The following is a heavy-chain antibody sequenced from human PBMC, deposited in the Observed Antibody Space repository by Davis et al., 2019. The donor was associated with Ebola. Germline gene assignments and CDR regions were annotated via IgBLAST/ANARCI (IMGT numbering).Heavy chain of an antibody. J-gene: IGHJ1*01. CDR2: ITGGGGST. D-gene: IGHD3-16*01. CDR3: AQDMIEEGLSSPHPDFQH. CDR1: GFTVSSNY. V-gene: IGHV3-23*01. Sequence: GESLKISCAASGFTVSSNYMSWVRQAPGKGLEWVSAITGGGGSTYYAGSVKGRFAISRDNSKDTLYLDLNSLRAEDTAVYYCAQDMIEEGLSSPHPDFQHWGQGTLVTVSS.